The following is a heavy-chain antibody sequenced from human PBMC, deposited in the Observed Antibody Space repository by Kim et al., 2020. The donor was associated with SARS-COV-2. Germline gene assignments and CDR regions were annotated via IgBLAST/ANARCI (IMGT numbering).Heavy chain of an antibody. J-gene: IGHJ4*02. D-gene: IGHD3-22*01. CDR3: ARHIHYYDSSGFARIFDY. V-gene: IGHV4-39*01. CDR1: GGSISSSSYY. Sequence: SETLSLTCTVSGGSISSSSYYWGWIRQPPGKGLEWIGSIYYSGSTYYNPSLKSRVTISVDTSKNQFSLKLSSVTAADTAVYYCARHIHYYDSSGFARIFDYWGQGTLVTVSS. CDR2: IYYSGST.